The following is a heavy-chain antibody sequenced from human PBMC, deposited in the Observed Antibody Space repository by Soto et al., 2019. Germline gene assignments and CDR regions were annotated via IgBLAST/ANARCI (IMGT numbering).Heavy chain of an antibody. J-gene: IGHJ6*02. V-gene: IGHV1-69*13. CDR1: GGTFSSYA. CDR2: IIPIFGTA. Sequence: ASVKVSCKASGGTFSSYAISWVRQAPGQGLEWMGGIIPIFGTANYAQKFQGRVTITADESTSTAYMELSSLRSEDTAVYYCARVARPGHYYYYGMDVWGQGTTVTVS. CDR3: ARVARPGHYYYYGMDV.